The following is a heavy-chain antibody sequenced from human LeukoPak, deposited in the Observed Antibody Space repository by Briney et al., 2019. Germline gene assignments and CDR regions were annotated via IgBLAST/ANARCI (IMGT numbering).Heavy chain of an antibody. CDR1: GYTFTSYD. CDR3: ARLYSSSWRYYYYSMDV. D-gene: IGHD6-13*01. CDR2: MNPNSGNT. V-gene: IGHV1-8*01. Sequence: ASVKVSCKASGYTFTSYDINWVRQATGQGLEWMGWMNPNSGNTGYAQKFQGRVTMTRNTSISTAYMELSSLRSEDTAVYYCARLYSSSWRYYYYSMDVWGQGTTVTVSS. J-gene: IGHJ6*02.